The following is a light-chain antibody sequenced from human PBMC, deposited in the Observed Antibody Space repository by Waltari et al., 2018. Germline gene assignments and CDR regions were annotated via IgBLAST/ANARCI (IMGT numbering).Light chain of an antibody. CDR1: NANLGSTY. Sequence: QSVLTQPPSASETPGQRVTISCSGTNANLGSTYPYWYQQLPGPAPKLLIYRNKQRPSGVPDRFSASKSGASATLAIDGLRSEDEAIYYCASWDDSHYVFGPGTQVTVL. V-gene: IGLV1-47*01. CDR3: ASWDDSHYV. J-gene: IGLJ1*01. CDR2: RNK.